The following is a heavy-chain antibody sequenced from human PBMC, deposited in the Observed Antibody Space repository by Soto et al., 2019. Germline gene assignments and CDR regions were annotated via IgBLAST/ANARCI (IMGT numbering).Heavy chain of an antibody. J-gene: IGHJ5*02. Sequence: GGSLRLSCAASGLTFNRYWMHWVRHAPGKGLVWVSHINTDGSNTNYADSVKGRFTISRDNAKSTLFLQMNSLRDEDTAVYYCAREFCSGAKCYTYYFDPWGQGIPVTVSS. D-gene: IGHD2-15*01. V-gene: IGHV3-74*01. CDR3: AREFCSGAKCYTYYFDP. CDR2: INTDGSNT. CDR1: GLTFNRYW.